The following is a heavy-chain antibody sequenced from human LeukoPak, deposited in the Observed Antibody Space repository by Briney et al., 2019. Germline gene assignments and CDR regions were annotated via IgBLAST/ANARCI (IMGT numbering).Heavy chain of an antibody. CDR3: ARAHYSNGPPYFFYYYMDV. CDR1: GIAFSNYG. V-gene: IGHV3-33*01. J-gene: IGHJ6*03. CDR2: IYYDGSNK. D-gene: IGHD4-11*01. Sequence: PGGSLRLSCAASGIAFSNYGMHWVRQAPGKGLEWVAVIYYDGSNKYYADSVKGRFIISRDNSKNTLYLQMNSLRAEDTAVYYCARAHYSNGPPYFFYYYMDVWGKGTTVTVSS.